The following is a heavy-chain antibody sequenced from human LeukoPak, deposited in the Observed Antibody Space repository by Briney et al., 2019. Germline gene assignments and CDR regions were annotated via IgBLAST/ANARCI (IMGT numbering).Heavy chain of an antibody. CDR2: IYSSGSA. Sequence: SETLSLTCTVSGGSINSNNYYWGWIRQPPGKGLEWIGSIYSSGSAYYNPSLKSRVTISVDTSKNQFSLRLSSVTAADTAVYYCQSRYLEWLLEYWGQGTLVAVSS. CDR1: GGSINSNNYY. J-gene: IGHJ4*02. CDR3: QSRYLEWLLEY. V-gene: IGHV4-39*01. D-gene: IGHD3-3*01.